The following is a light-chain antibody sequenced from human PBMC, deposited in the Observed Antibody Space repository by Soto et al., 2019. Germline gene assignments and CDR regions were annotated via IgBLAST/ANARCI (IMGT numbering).Light chain of an antibody. CDR1: QSVSTN. CDR3: QQFNIWPQT. V-gene: IGKV3-15*01. Sequence: EIVITQSPATVSVSPGERATLSCRASQSVSTNLAWYQQKPGQAPRLLIYGASTRATGIPARFSGSGSGTEFTLTISSLQSEDFAVYYCQQFNIWPQTFGQGTKVDIK. CDR2: GAS. J-gene: IGKJ1*01.